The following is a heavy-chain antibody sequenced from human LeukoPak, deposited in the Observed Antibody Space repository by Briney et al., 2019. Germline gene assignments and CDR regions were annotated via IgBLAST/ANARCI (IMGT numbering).Heavy chain of an antibody. Sequence: ASVKVSCKASGYTFNGYHMHWVRQAPGQGLEWIGWINPNSGGTNYAQKFQGRVTMTRDTSISTAYMELSRLRSDDTAVYYCATLAVAGTQLDYWGQGPLVTVSS. J-gene: IGHJ4*02. CDR3: ATLAVAGTQLDY. D-gene: IGHD6-19*01. CDR2: INPNSGGT. V-gene: IGHV1-2*02. CDR1: GYTFNGYH.